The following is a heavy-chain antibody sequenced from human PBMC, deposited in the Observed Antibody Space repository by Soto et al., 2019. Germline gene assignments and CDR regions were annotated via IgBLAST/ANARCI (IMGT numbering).Heavy chain of an antibody. Sequence: EVQLVETGGGLIQPGGSLRLSCAASGFTVSSNYMSWVRQAPGKGLAWVSVISSGGSTSYADSVKGRFTISRDNSKNTLYLQMNSLKAEDTAVYYCARRVGAKLGAFDIWGQGTMVTVSS. CDR3: ARRVGAKLGAFDI. V-gene: IGHV3-53*02. CDR2: ISSGGST. J-gene: IGHJ3*02. D-gene: IGHD1-26*01. CDR1: GFTVSSNY.